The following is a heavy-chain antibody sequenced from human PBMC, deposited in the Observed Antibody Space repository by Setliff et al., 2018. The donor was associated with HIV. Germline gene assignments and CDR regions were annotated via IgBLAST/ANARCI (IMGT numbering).Heavy chain of an antibody. V-gene: IGHV1-69*13. D-gene: IGHD5-12*01. J-gene: IGHJ4*02. CDR1: GGTFSSYA. CDR3: ARGATITYYFDY. CDR2: IIPVSRTA. Sequence: GASVKVSCKASGGTFSSYAISWVRQAPGQGLEWMGGIIPVSRTANYAQKFQGRVTITADESTSTAYMELSSLRSEDTAVYYCARGATITYYFDYWGQGTLVTVSS.